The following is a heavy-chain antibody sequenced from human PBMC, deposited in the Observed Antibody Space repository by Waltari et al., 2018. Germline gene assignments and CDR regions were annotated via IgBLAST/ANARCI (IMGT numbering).Heavy chain of an antibody. V-gene: IGHV4-59*11. CDR3: ARGAYGALNRVDY. CDR1: GGSINSHY. J-gene: IGHJ4*02. Sequence: QVQLQESGPGLVKPSETLSLTCTVSGGSINSHYWYWIRQPQGKGLECIGYIYYSGGAYYNPSLKSRVTISVDTSKNQFSLKLNSVTAADTAVYYCARGAYGALNRVDYWGQGTLVTVSS. CDR2: IYYSGGA. D-gene: IGHD4-17*01.